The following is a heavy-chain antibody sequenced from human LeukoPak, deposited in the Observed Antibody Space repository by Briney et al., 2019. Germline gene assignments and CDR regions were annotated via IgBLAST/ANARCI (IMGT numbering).Heavy chain of an antibody. V-gene: IGHV4-39*01. D-gene: IGHD2-15*01. CDR1: GGSISSNSYY. Sequence: PSETLSLTCIVSGGSISSNSYYWGWIRQPPGKGLEWIGIIYYSGSTYYNPSLKSRVTISLDTSKNQFSLRLSSVTAADTAVYYCASQGYCSGGSCYGYGVYWGQGTLVTVSS. J-gene: IGHJ4*02. CDR3: ASQGYCSGGSCYGYGVY. CDR2: IYYSGST.